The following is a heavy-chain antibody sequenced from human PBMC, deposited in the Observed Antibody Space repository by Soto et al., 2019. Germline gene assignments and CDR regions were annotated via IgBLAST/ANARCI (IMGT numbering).Heavy chain of an antibody. D-gene: IGHD3-10*01. J-gene: IGHJ6*02. CDR2: ISSSGSTI. CDR3: ARGSLLWFGDHGYYYYYGMDV. Sequence: GSLRLSCAASGFTFSDYYMSWIRQAPGKGLEWVSYISSSGSTIYYADSVKGRFTISRDNAKNSLYLQMNSLRAEDTAVYYCARGSLLWFGDHGYYYYYGMDVWGQGTTVTVSS. CDR1: GFTFSDYY. V-gene: IGHV3-11*04.